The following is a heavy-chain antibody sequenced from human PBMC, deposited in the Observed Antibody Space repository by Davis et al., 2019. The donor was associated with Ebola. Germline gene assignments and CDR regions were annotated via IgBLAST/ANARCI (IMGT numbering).Heavy chain of an antibody. Sequence: AASVKVSCKASGYTFTGYYMHWVRQAPGQGLEWMGWINPNSGGTNYVQKFQGRVTMTRDTSISTAYMELSRLRSDDTAVYYCARGSGPYAFDIWGQGTMVTVSS. J-gene: IGHJ3*02. V-gene: IGHV1-2*02. CDR2: INPNSGGT. CDR1: GYTFTGYY. D-gene: IGHD3-10*01. CDR3: ARGSGPYAFDI.